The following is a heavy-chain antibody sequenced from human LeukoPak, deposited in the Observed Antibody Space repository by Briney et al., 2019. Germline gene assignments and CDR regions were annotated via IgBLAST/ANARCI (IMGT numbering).Heavy chain of an antibody. CDR1: GGSISTSSYY. D-gene: IGHD1-14*01. Sequence: SETLSLTCTVSGGSISTSSYYWGWVRQPPGKGLEWIGNIFYSGSTYYSPSLKSRVTISVDTSKNQFSLKLSSVTAADTAVYYCAGPGDPGLDYWGQGTLVTVSS. J-gene: IGHJ4*02. V-gene: IGHV4-39*07. CDR3: AGPGDPGLDY. CDR2: IFYSGST.